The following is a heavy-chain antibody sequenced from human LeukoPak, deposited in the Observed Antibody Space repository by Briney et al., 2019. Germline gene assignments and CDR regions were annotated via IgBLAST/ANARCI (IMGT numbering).Heavy chain of an antibody. CDR2: IRSKVYGGTT. J-gene: IGHJ3*02. D-gene: IGHD3-3*01. CDR3: TRFTIVGVVDAFDI. CDR1: GFTFGDYA. V-gene: IGHV3-49*04. Sequence: GGALRLSCTASGFTFGDYAMSWVRQAPGKGLEWVGFIRSKVYGGTTEYAASVKVGFTISRDDSKSIAYLQMTSLKTEDAGVYYCTRFTIVGVVDAFDIWGQGTMVTVSS.